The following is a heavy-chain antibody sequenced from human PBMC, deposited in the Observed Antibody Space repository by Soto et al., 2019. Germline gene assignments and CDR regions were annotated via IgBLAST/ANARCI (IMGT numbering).Heavy chain of an antibody. V-gene: IGHV2-70*11. CDR3: ARTALIAAAGTYYYYYMDV. Sequence: SGPTLVNPTQTLTLTCTFSGFSLSTSGMCVSWIRQPPGKALEWLARIDWDDDKYYSTSLKTRLTISKDTSKNQVVLKMTNMDPVDTATYYCARTALIAAAGTYYYYYMDVWGKGTTVTVSS. D-gene: IGHD6-13*01. CDR2: IDWDDDK. CDR1: GFSLSTSGMC. J-gene: IGHJ6*03.